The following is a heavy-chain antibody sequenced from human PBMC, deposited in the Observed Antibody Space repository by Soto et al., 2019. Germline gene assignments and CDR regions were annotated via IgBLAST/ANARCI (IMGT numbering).Heavy chain of an antibody. V-gene: IGHV1-3*01. CDR2: INAGNGNT. D-gene: IGHD7-27*01. CDR3: ASSTGEDYYFDY. CDR1: GYTFTSYA. J-gene: IGHJ4*02. Sequence: ASVKVSCKASGYTFTSYAMHWVRQAPGQRLEWMGWINAGNGNTKYSQKFQGRVTITRDTSASTAYMELSSLRSEDTAVYYCASSTGEDYYFDYWGQGTLVTVSS.